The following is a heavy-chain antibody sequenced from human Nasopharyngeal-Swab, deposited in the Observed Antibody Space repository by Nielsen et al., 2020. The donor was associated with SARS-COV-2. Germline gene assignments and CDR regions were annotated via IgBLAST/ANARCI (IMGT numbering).Heavy chain of an antibody. CDR1: GFTFSSYS. CDR2: ISSSSSTI. V-gene: IGHV3-48*02. J-gene: IGHJ6*02. CDR3: APAKHSYYYYYGMDV. Sequence: GESLKISCAASGFTFSSYSMNWVRQAPGKGLEWVSYISSSSSTIYYADSVKGRFTISRDNAKNSLYLQMNSLRDEDTAVYYCAPAKHSYYYYYGMDVWGQGTTVTVS.